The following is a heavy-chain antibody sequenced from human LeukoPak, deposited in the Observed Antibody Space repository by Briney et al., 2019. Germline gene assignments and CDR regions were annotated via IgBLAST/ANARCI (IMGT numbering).Heavy chain of an antibody. D-gene: IGHD1-26*01. V-gene: IGHV3-53*01. J-gene: IGHJ4*02. CDR1: GFTVSSNY. CDR3: ARWGARDFDS. CDR2: IYSGGNT. Sequence: GGSLRLSCAASGFTVSSNYMNWVRQAPGKGLEWVSVIYSGGNTYYADSVKGRFTISGDNSKNTLYLQMNSLRVEDTAVYYCARWGARDFDSWGQGTLVTVSS.